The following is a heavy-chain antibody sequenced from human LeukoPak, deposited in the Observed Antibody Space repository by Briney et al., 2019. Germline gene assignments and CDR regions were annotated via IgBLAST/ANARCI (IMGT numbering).Heavy chain of an antibody. Sequence: GGSLRLSCAASGFTFSSYAMSWVRQAPGKGLEWVSAISGSGGSTYYADSVKGRFTISRDNSKNTLYLQMNSLRAEDTAVYYCAKATGYYYYYGMDVWGQGTTVTVSS. CDR2: ISGSGGST. CDR3: AKATGYYYYYGMDV. V-gene: IGHV3-23*01. J-gene: IGHJ6*02. CDR1: GFTFSSYA. D-gene: IGHD1-14*01.